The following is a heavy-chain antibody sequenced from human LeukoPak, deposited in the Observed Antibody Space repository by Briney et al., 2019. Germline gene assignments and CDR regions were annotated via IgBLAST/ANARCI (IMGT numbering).Heavy chain of an antibody. CDR1: GFTFGSYG. D-gene: IGHD3-22*01. V-gene: IGHV1-18*01. CDR3: VRCHSSGRYGDYYAMDV. J-gene: IGHJ6*02. CDR2: ISVYSGNI. Sequence: GASVKFSCKASGFTFGSYGVSWVRQAPGQGLEWIGWISVYSGNIKYARNLQGRVTLTTDTSTSTAYMELRSLSSDDTAVYYCVRCHSSGRYGDYYAMDVWGQGTTVTVSS.